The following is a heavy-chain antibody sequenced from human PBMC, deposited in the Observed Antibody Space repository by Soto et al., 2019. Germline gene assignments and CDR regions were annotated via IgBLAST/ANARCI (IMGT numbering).Heavy chain of an antibody. D-gene: IGHD5-18*01. CDR2: IWYDGSNK. CDR1: GFTFSSYG. V-gene: IGHV3-33*01. CDR3: ARDSAWIQSTQPDY. Sequence: PGGSLRLSCAASGFTFSSYGMHWVRQAPGRGLEWVAFIWYDGSNKYYADSVKGRFTISRDNSNNTLYLQMNCLRAEDTAVYYCARDSAWIQSTQPDYWGQGTLVTVSS. J-gene: IGHJ4*02.